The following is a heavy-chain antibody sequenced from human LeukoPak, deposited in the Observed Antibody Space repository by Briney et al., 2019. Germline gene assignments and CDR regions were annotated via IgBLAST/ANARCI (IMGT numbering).Heavy chain of an antibody. V-gene: IGHV1-69*04. Sequence: CPVKVSCKASGGTFSSYAISWVRQAPGQGLEWMGRIIPILGIANYAQKFQGRVTITADKSTSAAYMELSSLRSEDTAVYYCARERRYYYDSSGYYWDYWGQGTLVTVSS. CDR2: IIPILGIA. CDR3: ARERRYYYDSSGYYWDY. CDR1: GGTFSSYA. D-gene: IGHD3-22*01. J-gene: IGHJ4*02.